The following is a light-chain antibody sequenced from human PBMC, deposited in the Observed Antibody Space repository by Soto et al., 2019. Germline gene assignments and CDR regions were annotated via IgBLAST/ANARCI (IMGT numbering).Light chain of an antibody. V-gene: IGKV1-33*01. CDR1: QDISNY. Sequence: DIEVTQYPSYLSASVGDRVTITCQASQDISNYLNWYQQKPGKAPKHLIYDASNLETGVPSRFSGSGSGTDFTFTISSLQPEDIATYYCQQYDNLPLTFGQGTKLGI. CDR3: QQYDNLPLT. J-gene: IGKJ1*01. CDR2: DAS.